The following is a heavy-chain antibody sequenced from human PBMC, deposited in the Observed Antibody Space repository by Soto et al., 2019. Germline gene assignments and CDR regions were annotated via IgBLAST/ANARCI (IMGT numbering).Heavy chain of an antibody. Sequence: HINLKESGPTLVKPTQTLTLTCILSGFAFSADGVAVGWIRQPHGKTLDLFALIYWVDDTRYRQALKRRLTTTKDSSKNQVFLTMTNMDPLDTATYCCSHAFGVSSWPNDAFDVWGEGTLVTVSS. J-gene: IGHJ3*01. CDR2: IYWVDDT. D-gene: IGHD3-16*01. CDR1: GFAFSADGVA. CDR3: SHAFGVSSWPNDAFDV. V-gene: IGHV2-5*02.